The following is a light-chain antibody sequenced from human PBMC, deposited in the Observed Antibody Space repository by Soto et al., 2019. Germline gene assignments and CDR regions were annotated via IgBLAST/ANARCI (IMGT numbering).Light chain of an antibody. V-gene: IGKV2-28*01. CDR1: QSLLHSNGYNY. J-gene: IGKJ1*01. CDR3: MQALRPPRT. Sequence: DIVMTQSPLSLPVTPGEPASISCRSSQSLLHSNGYNYLDWYLQEPGQSPQLLIYLGFNRASGVPDRFSGSGSGTDFTLKISRVEAEDVGVYYCMQALRPPRTFGQGTKVEI. CDR2: LGF.